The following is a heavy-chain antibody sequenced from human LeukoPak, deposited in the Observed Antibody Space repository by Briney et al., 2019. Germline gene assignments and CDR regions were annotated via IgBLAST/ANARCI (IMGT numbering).Heavy chain of an antibody. CDR1: GRSISSYY. CDR2: IYYSVST. D-gene: IGHD3-9*01. J-gene: IGHJ3*02. CDR3: ARDIRVLRYFDWSPRPDAFDI. Sequence: SETLSLTCTVSGRSISSYYWSWIRHPPGKGLDWIGYIYYSVSTNYNPSLKSRVTISVDTSKNQFSLKLSSVTAADTAVYYCARDIRVLRYFDWSPRPDAFDIWGQGTMVTVSS. V-gene: IGHV4-59*01.